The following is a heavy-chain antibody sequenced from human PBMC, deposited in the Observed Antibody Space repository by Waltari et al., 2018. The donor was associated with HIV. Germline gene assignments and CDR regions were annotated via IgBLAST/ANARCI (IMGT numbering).Heavy chain of an antibody. Sequence: QVHLVQSGAELKKTGASVKLPCKASGYTFTNFGINWVRQAPGQGLEWMGWFKSSNGDTKYAQKFQDRVTMTTDTSTSTAYMELRSLRSDDTAVYYCARFFPTATTTGWYLDLWGPGTLVTMSS. V-gene: IGHV1-18*01. J-gene: IGHJ2*01. CDR2: FKSSNGDT. D-gene: IGHD4-17*01. CDR3: ARFFPTATTTGWYLDL. CDR1: GYTFTNFG.